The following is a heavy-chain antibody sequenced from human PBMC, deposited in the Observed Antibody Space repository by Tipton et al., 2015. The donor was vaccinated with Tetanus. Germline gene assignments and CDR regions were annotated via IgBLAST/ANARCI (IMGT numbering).Heavy chain of an antibody. CDR1: GFTFRNAW. CDR2: ISSSSRYI. D-gene: IGHD3/OR15-3a*01. Sequence: SLRLSCVVSGFTFRNAWMTWVRQAPGKGLEWVSSISSSSRYIYYADSVKGRFTVSRDNSRSTLFLQMNSLRAEDTAIYFCARPPPDYRRTWTTYYFDFWGQGTVVTVSS. J-gene: IGHJ4*02. CDR3: ARPPPDYRRTWTTYYFDF. V-gene: IGHV3-21*04.